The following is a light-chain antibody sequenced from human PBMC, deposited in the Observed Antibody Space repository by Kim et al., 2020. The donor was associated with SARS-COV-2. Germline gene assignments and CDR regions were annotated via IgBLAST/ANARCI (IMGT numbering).Light chain of an antibody. V-gene: IGKV3-20*01. J-gene: IGKJ4*01. CDR2: GAS. CDR1: QSVSSGY. CDR3: QQYATSPPLT. Sequence: EIVLTQSPCTLSFSPGERATLSCRASQSVSSGYLAWYQQKPGQAPRLLIYGASSRATGIPDRFSGSGSGTDFTLTISRLEPEDFAVYFCQQYATSPPLTFGGGTKVDIK.